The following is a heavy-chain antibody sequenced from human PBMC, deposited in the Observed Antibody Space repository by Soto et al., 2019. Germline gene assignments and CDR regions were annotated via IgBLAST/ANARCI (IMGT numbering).Heavy chain of an antibody. J-gene: IGHJ4*02. CDR1: GGSISSYY. D-gene: IGHD6-19*01. V-gene: IGHV4-59*01. Sequence: SETLSLTCTVSGGSISSYYWSWIRQPPGKGLEWIGYIYYSGSTNYNPSLKSRVTISVDTSKNQFSLKLSSVTAADTAVYYCSVAGTRDYFDYWGQGTLVTVSS. CDR2: IYYSGST. CDR3: SVAGTRDYFDY.